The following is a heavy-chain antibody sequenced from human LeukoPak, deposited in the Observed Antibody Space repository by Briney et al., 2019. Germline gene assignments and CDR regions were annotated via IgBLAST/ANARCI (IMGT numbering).Heavy chain of an antibody. CDR1: GGSISSYY. D-gene: IGHD3-10*02. CDR2: IYTSGST. Sequence: PSETLSLTCTVSGGSISSYYWSWIRQPAGKGLEWIGRIYTSGSTNYNPSLKSRVTMSVDTSKNQFSLKLSSVTAADTAVYYCARVKDGDVRYYYGMDVWGQGTTVTVSS. V-gene: IGHV4-4*07. CDR3: ARVKDGDVRYYYGMDV. J-gene: IGHJ6*02.